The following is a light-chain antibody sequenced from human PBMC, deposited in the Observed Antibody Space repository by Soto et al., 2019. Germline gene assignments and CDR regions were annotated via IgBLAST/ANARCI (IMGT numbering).Light chain of an antibody. CDR1: QSVSSSY. CDR2: GAS. Sequence: EIVLTQSRGTLSLSPGERGTLSCRASQSVSSSYLAWYQQKPGQAPRLLFYGASSRATGTPDRFSGSGSGTDFTLTLNRLEPEDFAVYYCQQYGTSPWTFGQGTKV. V-gene: IGKV3-20*01. CDR3: QQYGTSPWT. J-gene: IGKJ1*01.